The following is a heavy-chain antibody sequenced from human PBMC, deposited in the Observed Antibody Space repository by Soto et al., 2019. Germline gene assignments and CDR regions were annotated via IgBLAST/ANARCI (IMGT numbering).Heavy chain of an antibody. CDR1: GFTFSSYA. CDR3: AGVTTLHPYDFWSGYFDY. D-gene: IGHD3-3*01. V-gene: IGHV3-30-3*01. CDR2: ISYDGSNK. Sequence: GGSLRLSCAASGFTFSSYAMHWVRQAPGKGLEWVAVISYDGSNKYYADSVKGRFTISRDNSKNTLYLQMNSLRTEDTAVYYCAGVTTLHPYDFWSGYFDYWGQGTLVTVSS. J-gene: IGHJ4*02.